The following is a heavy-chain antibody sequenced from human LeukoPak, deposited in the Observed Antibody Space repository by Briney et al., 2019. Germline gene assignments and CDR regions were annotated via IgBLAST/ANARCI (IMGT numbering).Heavy chain of an antibody. D-gene: IGHD3-10*01. CDR2: IYWNDVK. V-gene: IGHV2-5*01. J-gene: IGHJ6*03. Sequence: SGPTLVKPTQTLPLTCTFSGFSLSTSGVGVGWIRQPPGKALEWLTLIYWNDVKRYSPSLKSRLTITKDTSKNQVVLKMTNMDPVDTATYYCARWTMVRGDDQYYMDVWGKGTTVTISS. CDR3: ARWTMVRGDDQYYMDV. CDR1: GFSLSTSGVG.